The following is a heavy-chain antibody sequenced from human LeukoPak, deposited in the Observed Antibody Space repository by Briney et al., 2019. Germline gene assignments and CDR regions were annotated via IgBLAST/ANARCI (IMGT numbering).Heavy chain of an antibody. CDR1: GFTFSSYD. J-gene: IGHJ4*02. D-gene: IGHD6-6*01. Sequence: PGGSLRLSCAASGFTFSSYDMHWGRQATGKGLEWVSAIGTAGDTYYPGSVKGRFTISRENAKNSLYLQMNSLRAGDTAVYYCARSYSSSRIIDYWGQGTLVTVSS. V-gene: IGHV3-13*01. CDR3: ARSYSSSRIIDY. CDR2: IGTAGDT.